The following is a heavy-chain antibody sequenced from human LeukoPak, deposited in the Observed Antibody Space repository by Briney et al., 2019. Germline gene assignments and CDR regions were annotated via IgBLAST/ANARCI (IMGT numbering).Heavy chain of an antibody. J-gene: IGHJ4*02. D-gene: IGHD3-22*01. Sequence: PGGSLRLSCEVSGLSFNNAWMSWVRQAPGKGLEWVSSISGSGGYTYYADSVKGRFTISRDNAKNSLYLQMNSLRAEDTAVYYCARDFHVRNYDIGGYSYWGQGTLVTVSS. CDR2: ISGSGGYT. CDR3: ARDFHVRNYDIGGYSY. V-gene: IGHV3-21*01. CDR1: GLSFNNAW.